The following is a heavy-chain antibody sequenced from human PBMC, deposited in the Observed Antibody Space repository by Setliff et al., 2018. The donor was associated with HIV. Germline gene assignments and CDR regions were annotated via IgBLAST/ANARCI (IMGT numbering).Heavy chain of an antibody. Sequence: GESLTISCAASGFSFSDYYMSWLRQPPGGGLQWLSYISSSSITKYSADSVKGRFTISRDNAKNSLYLQMNSLRVEDTAVYYCARYVGGEQQLVDYGGQGTVVTVSS. CDR2: ISSSSITK. CDR3: ARYVGGEQQLVDY. D-gene: IGHD1-1*01. CDR1: GFSFSDYY. V-gene: IGHV3-11*04. J-gene: IGHJ4*02.